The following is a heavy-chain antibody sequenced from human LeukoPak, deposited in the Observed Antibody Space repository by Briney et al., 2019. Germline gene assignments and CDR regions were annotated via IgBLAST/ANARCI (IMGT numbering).Heavy chain of an antibody. CDR2: IYYSGST. D-gene: IGHD5-24*01. Sequence: PSETLSLTCTVSGGSISSSSYYWSWIRQPPGKGLEWIGYIYYSGSTNYNPSLKSRVTISVDTSKNQFSLKLSSVTAADTAVYYCARFRQRWLQSYYFDYWGQGTLVTVSS. CDR1: GGSISSSSYY. J-gene: IGHJ4*02. CDR3: ARFRQRWLQSYYFDY. V-gene: IGHV4-61*01.